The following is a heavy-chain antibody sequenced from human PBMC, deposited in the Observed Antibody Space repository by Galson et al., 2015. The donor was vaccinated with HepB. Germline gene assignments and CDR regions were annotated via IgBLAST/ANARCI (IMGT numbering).Heavy chain of an antibody. CDR1: GGTFNGFV. Sequence: SVKVSCKASGGTFNGFVINWVRQAPGQGLEWLGGVIPVFGRENYAQNLQGRISITADESSNTFYLEVNSLRSEDTAVYYCARDGGYGECPTTSCPLHTFDIWGRGTKVTVAS. CDR3: ARDGGYGECPTTSCPLHTFDI. J-gene: IGHJ3*02. D-gene: IGHD2-2*01. CDR2: VIPVFGRE. V-gene: IGHV1-69*13.